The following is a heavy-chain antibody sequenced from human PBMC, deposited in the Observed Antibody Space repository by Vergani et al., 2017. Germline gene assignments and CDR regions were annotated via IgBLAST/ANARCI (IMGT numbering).Heavy chain of an antibody. D-gene: IGHD3-9*01. Sequence: QLQLQESGPGLLKPSETLSLTCTVSGGSITYGAFYWGWIRQSPGKGLEWIGNIYHSGGAYYNPSLKGRVTISVDTSKNQFSLEVTSVTAADTAIYFCARTESFILRYFHWALWGQGTLVTVSS. CDR2: IYHSGGA. CDR3: ARTESFILRYFHWAL. J-gene: IGHJ4*02. CDR1: GGSITYGAFY. V-gene: IGHV4-39*01.